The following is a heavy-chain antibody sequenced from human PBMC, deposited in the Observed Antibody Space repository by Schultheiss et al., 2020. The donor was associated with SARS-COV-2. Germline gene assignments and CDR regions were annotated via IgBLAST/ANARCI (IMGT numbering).Heavy chain of an antibody. CDR3: ARVSYSNYAVSFDY. CDR2: ISSSSSYT. Sequence: GGSLRLSCAASGFTFSSYAMSWIRQAPGKGLEWVSYISSSSSYTNYADSVKGRFTISRDNAKNSLYLQMNSLRAEDTAVYYCARVSYSNYAVSFDYWGQGTTVTVSS. J-gene: IGHJ4*03. CDR1: GFTFSSYA. D-gene: IGHD4-11*01. V-gene: IGHV3-11*06.